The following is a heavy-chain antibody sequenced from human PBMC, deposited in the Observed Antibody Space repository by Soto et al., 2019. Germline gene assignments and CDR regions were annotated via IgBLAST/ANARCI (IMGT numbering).Heavy chain of an antibody. J-gene: IGHJ4*02. CDR3: ARVPGKARYYFDY. Sequence: EVQLVESGGGLVQPGGSLRLSCAASGFTVSSNYMSWVRQAPGKGLEWVSVIYSGGSTYYADSVKGRFTISRDNSKNTLYLQMNSRRAEDTAVYYCARVPGKARYYFDYWGQGTLVTVSS. V-gene: IGHV3-66*01. CDR2: IYSGGST. CDR1: GFTVSSNY. D-gene: IGHD1-26*01.